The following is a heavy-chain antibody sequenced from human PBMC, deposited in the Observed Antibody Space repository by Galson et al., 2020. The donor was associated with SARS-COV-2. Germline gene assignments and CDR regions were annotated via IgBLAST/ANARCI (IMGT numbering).Heavy chain of an antibody. CDR1: GFSLSTSQMR. V-gene: IGHV2-70*04. J-gene: IGHJ4*02. D-gene: IGHD2-15*01. Sequence: SGPTLVKPTETLTLTCTFSGFSLSTSQMRVSWIRQPPGKALEWLARIDWDDDKFYSPSLKTRLTISKDTSKNQVVLTMTNMDPVDIATYYCARISEYCSGGRCYFDYWGQGTLVTVSS. CDR3: ARISEYCSGGRCYFDY. CDR2: IDWDDDK.